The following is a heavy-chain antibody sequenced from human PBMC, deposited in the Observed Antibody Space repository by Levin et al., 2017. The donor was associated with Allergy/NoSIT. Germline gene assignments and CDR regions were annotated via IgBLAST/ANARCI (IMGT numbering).Heavy chain of an antibody. CDR1: GFTFSKFW. CDR2: IKQDGSGG. V-gene: IGHV3-7*03. CDR3: ARDQGDGYSLIDF. Sequence: GGSLRLSCAASGFTFSKFWMNWVRQAPGKGLEWVANIKQDGSGGSYGDSVKGRFTISRDNAKSSLYLQMNSLRADDTAVYYCARDQGDGYSLIDFWGQGTLVTVSS. D-gene: IGHD5-24*01. J-gene: IGHJ4*02.